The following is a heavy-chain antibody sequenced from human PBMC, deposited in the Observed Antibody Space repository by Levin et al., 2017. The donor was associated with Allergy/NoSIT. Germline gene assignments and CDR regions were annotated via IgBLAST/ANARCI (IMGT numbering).Heavy chain of an antibody. J-gene: IGHJ6*02. V-gene: IGHV3-30*18. Sequence: GESLKISCAASGFTFSSYGMHWVRQAPGKGLEWVAVISYDGSNKYYADSVKGRFTISRDNSKNTLYLQMNSLRAEDTAVYYCAKGGRIQLWLRGGGDDYGMDVWGQGTTVTVSS. CDR3: AKGGRIQLWLRGGGDDYGMDV. D-gene: IGHD5-18*01. CDR1: GFTFSSYG. CDR2: ISYDGSNK.